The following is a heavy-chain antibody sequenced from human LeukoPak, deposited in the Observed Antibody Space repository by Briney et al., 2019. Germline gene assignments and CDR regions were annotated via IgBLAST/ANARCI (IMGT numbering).Heavy chain of an antibody. CDR3: ARTGGKRSFALYAMDV. D-gene: IGHD3-9*01. J-gene: IGHJ6*02. Sequence: GGSLRLSCAASGFTFSDYYMSWIRQAPGKGLEWISFISSSGGTIHYADSVKGRFTISRDNARNSLYLQMNSLRAADTAVYYCARTGGKRSFALYAMDVWGQGTTVTVSS. CDR1: GFTFSDYY. V-gene: IGHV3-11*01. CDR2: ISSSGGTI.